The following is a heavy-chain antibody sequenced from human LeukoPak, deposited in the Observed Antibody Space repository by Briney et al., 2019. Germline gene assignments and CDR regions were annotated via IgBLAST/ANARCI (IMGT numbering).Heavy chain of an antibody. CDR3: ARVLRAYSSSSTFDY. CDR1: GFTFSSYA. CDR2: ISYDGSNK. Sequence: GGSLRLSCAASGFTFSSYAMHWVRQAPGKGLEWVAVISYDGSNKYYADSVKGRFTISRDNSKNTLYLQMNSLRAEDTAVYYCARVLRAYSSSSTFDYWGQGTLVTVSS. V-gene: IGHV3-30-3*01. J-gene: IGHJ4*02. D-gene: IGHD6-6*01.